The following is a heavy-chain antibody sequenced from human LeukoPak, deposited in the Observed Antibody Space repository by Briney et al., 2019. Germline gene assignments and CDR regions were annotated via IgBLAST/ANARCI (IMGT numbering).Heavy chain of an antibody. D-gene: IGHD3-10*01. J-gene: IGHJ5*02. Sequence: GGSLRLSCAASGFTFSSYAMSWVRQAPGKGLEWVSAISGSGGSTYYADSVKGRFTISRDNAKNSLYLQMNSLRAGDTAVYYCARAVSYYGSGRDNWFDPWGQGTLVTVSS. CDR1: GFTFSSYA. CDR2: ISGSGGST. CDR3: ARAVSYYGSGRDNWFDP. V-gene: IGHV3-23*01.